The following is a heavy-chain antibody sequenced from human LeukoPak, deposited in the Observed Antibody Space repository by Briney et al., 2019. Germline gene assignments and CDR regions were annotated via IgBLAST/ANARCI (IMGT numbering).Heavy chain of an antibody. CDR2: IYPGDSDT. D-gene: IGHD6-19*01. J-gene: IGHJ4*02. Sequence: GASLKISCKGSGYSFTSYWIGWVRQTPGKGLGWMGIIYPGDSDTRYSPSFQGQVTISADKSISTAYLQWSSLKASDTAMYYCARRKIAGAGPADYGGQGPLVTVSS. V-gene: IGHV5-51*01. CDR1: GYSFTSYW. CDR3: ARRKIAGAGPADY.